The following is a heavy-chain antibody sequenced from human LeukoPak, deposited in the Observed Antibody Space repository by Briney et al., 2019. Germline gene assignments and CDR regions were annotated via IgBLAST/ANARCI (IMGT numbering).Heavy chain of an antibody. CDR1: GFSISTGYY. V-gene: IGHV4-38-2*02. Sequence: SETLSLTCTVSGFSISTGYYWGWIRQPPGRGLEWIGSMYHSGGTYYKSSLKSRVTMSVDTSKNQFSLKLSSVTAADTAVYYCARGGLGYCSSTSCSNWFDPWGQGTLVTVSS. J-gene: IGHJ5*02. CDR3: ARGGLGYCSSTSCSNWFDP. D-gene: IGHD2-2*01. CDR2: MYHSGGT.